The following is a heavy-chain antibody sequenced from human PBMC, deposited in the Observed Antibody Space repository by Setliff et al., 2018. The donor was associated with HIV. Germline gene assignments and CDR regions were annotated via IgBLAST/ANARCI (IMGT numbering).Heavy chain of an antibody. D-gene: IGHD5-12*01. Sequence: LSLTCTVSGGSISSGSYYWNWIRQSPGKGLEWIGYIYPSGRTYYNPSLKNRVTMSTDTSKNQFSLNVRSVTAADTAVYFCAKSSPSIGYISDHWGQGTLVTVSS. V-gene: IGHV4-30-2*02. CDR3: AKSSPSIGYISDH. J-gene: IGHJ4*02. CDR1: GGSISSGSYY. CDR2: IYPSGRT.